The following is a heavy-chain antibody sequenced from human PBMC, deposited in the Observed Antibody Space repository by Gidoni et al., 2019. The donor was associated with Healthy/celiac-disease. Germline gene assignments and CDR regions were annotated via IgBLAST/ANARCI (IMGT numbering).Heavy chain of an antibody. CDR1: GGSISSRSYY. V-gene: IGHV4-39*05. J-gene: IGHJ4*02. D-gene: IGHD3-16*02. CDR3: VTFGGVIVRSPNFDY. CDR2: IYYSGST. Sequence: QLQLQVSGPGLLQPSETPPLPCTVSGGSISSRSYYWGWIRQPPGKGLEWIRSIYYSGSTYYNPSLKSRVTISVDTSKSQFSLKLSSVTAADTAVYYCVTFGGVIVRSPNFDYWGQGTLVTVSS.